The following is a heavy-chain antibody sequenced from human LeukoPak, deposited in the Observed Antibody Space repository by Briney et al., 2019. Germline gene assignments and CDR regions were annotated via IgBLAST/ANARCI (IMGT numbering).Heavy chain of an antibody. Sequence: ASVKVSCKASGYTFTGYYMHWVRQAPGKGLEWMGGFDPEDGETIYAQKFQGRVTMTEDTSTDTAYMELSSLRSEDTAVYYCATPPQVGARDWYDAFDIWGQGTMVTVSS. CDR3: ATPPQVGARDWYDAFDI. CDR2: FDPEDGET. J-gene: IGHJ3*02. CDR1: GYTFTGYY. D-gene: IGHD1-26*01. V-gene: IGHV1-24*01.